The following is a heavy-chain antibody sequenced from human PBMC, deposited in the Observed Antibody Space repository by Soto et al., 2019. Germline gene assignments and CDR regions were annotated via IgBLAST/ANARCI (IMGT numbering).Heavy chain of an antibody. D-gene: IGHD6-6*01. V-gene: IGHV4-4*07. CDR1: GGSISSYY. J-gene: IGHJ6*02. CDR3: AKDHTIEYSSSDPYYYYYGMDV. Sequence: SETLSLTCTVSGGSISSYYWSWIRQPAGKGLEWIGRIYTSGSTNYNPSLKSRVTMSVDTSKNNFSLMLSSVTAADTAVYYCAKDHTIEYSSSDPYYYYYGMDVWGQGTTVTVSS. CDR2: IYTSGST.